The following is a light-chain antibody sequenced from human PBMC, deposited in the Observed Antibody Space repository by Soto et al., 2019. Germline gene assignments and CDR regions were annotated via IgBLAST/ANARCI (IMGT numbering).Light chain of an antibody. V-gene: IGKV3-15*01. CDR3: QQYNNWPLT. Sequence: EIVMTQSPATLSVSPGERATLSGRASQSVSSDLVWYQQKPGQAPRLLIYDASTRATGIPGRFSGSGSGTEFTLSISSLQSEDFAVYYCQQYNNWPLTFGVGTKVEI. CDR1: QSVSSD. J-gene: IGKJ4*01. CDR2: DAS.